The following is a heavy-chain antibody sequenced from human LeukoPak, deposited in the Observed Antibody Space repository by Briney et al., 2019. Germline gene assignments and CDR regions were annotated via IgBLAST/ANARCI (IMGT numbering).Heavy chain of an antibody. Sequence: PSQTLSLTCTVSGGSISSGDYYWSWIRQPPGRGLEWIGYIYYSGSTYQNPSLKSRVTISVDTSKNQFSLKLSSVTAQDTAVYYCARGATDFYDFWSNRGQGTLVTVSS. CDR1: GGSISSGDYY. V-gene: IGHV4-30-4*08. J-gene: IGHJ4*02. D-gene: IGHD3-3*01. CDR2: IYYSGST. CDR3: ARGATDFYDFWSN.